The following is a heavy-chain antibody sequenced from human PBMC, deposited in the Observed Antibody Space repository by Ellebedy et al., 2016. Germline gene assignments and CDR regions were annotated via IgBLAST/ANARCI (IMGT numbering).Heavy chain of an antibody. CDR3: GGSLTQGDAFDI. V-gene: IGHV3-33*01. CDR2: IWYDGINK. Sequence: GESLKISXAASGFTFSSYGMHWVRQAPGKGLEWVAAIWYDGINKYYADSVKGRFTISRDNSKNTLYLQMNSLRAEDTAVYYCGGSLTQGDAFDIWGQGTMVTVSS. J-gene: IGHJ3*02. D-gene: IGHD1-26*01. CDR1: GFTFSSYG.